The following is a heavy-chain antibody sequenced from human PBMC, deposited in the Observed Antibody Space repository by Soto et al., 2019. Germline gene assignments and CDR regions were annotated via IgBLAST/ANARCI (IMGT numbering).Heavy chain of an antibody. CDR3: ARPARFLRYFDY. J-gene: IGHJ4*02. CDR2: INHSGST. Sequence: SETLSLTCAVYGGSFSGYYWSWIRQPPGKGLEWIGEINHSGSTNYNPSLKSRVTISVDTSKNQFSLKLSSVTAADTAVYYCARPARFLRYFDYWGQGTLVTVSS. V-gene: IGHV4-34*01. D-gene: IGHD3-9*01. CDR1: GGSFSGYY.